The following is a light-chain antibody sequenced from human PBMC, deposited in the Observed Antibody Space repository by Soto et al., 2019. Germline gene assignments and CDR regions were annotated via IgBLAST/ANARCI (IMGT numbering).Light chain of an antibody. J-gene: IGKJ3*01. CDR1: QSVSSKY. CDR2: GTS. Sequence: EIVLTQSPGTLSLSPGETATLSSRASQSVSSKYFAWYQQKPGQAPRVLIYGTSIRASGVPERFSGGGSGTDFTLAITRLEPEDFAVYYCQEYGSSLFAFGPGNKVDF. CDR3: QEYGSSLFA. V-gene: IGKV3-20*01.